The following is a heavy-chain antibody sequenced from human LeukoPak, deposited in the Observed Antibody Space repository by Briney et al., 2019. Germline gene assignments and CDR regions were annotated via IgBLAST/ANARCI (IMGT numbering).Heavy chain of an antibody. V-gene: IGHV3-11*01. D-gene: IGHD3-22*01. CDR2: ISSSGSTI. Sequence: PGGSLRLSCAASGFTFSDYYMSWIRQAPGKGLEWVSYISSSGSTIYYADSVKGRFTISRDNDKNSLYLQMSSLRAEDTAVYYCARGYYDSSGYVDYWGQGTLVTVSS. CDR1: GFTFSDYY. J-gene: IGHJ4*02. CDR3: ARGYYDSSGYVDY.